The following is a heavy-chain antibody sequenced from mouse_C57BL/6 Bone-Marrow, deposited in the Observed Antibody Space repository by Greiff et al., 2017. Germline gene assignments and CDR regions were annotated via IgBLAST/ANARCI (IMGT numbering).Heavy chain of an antibody. J-gene: IGHJ3*01. CDR1: GYTFTSYW. Sequence: QVQLQQPGAELVRPGSSVKLSCKASGYTFTSYWMHWVKQRPIQGLEWIGNIDPSDSETHYNQKFKDKATLTVDKSSSTAYMQLSSLTSEDSAVYYCARGDGSSYEFAYWGQGTRDTVSA. V-gene: IGHV1-52*01. CDR3: ARGDGSSYEFAY. CDR2: IDPSDSET. D-gene: IGHD1-1*01.